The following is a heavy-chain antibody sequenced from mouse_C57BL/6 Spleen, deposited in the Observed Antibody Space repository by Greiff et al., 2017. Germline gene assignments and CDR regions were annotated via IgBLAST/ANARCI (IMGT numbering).Heavy chain of an antibody. D-gene: IGHD2-12*01. V-gene: IGHV5-6*01. CDR2: ISSGGSYT. CDR1: GFTFSSYG. CDR3: ARQPPYYTDYAMDY. Sequence: EVQGVESGGDLVKPGGSLQLSCAASGFTFSSYGMSWVRQTPDKRLEWVATISSGGSYTYYPDSVKGRFTISRDNAKNTLYLQMSSLKSEDTAMYYCARQPPYYTDYAMDYWGQGTSVTVSS. J-gene: IGHJ4*01.